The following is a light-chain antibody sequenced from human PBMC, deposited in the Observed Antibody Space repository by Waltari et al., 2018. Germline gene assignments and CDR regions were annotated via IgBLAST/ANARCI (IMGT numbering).Light chain of an antibody. J-gene: IGLJ2*01. CDR1: SSDVGGYYY. CDR2: EVT. Sequence: QSALTQPPSASGSPGQSVTISCTGTSSDVGGYYYVSWYQQHPGKAPKLIIYEVTKRPSGVPDRFSGSKSGNTASLTVSGLQAEDEADYYCNSYAGSNNFRVFGGGTKLTVL. CDR3: NSYAGSNNFRV. V-gene: IGLV2-8*01.